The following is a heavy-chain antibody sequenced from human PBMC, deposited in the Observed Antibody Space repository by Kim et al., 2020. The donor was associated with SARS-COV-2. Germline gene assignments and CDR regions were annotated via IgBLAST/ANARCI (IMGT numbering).Heavy chain of an antibody. CDR3: VGYCSSTSCYRLDYFDY. Sequence: ASVKVSCKVSGYTLTELSMHWVRQAPGKGLEWMGGFDPEDGETIYAQKFQGRVTMTEDTSTDTAYMELSSLRSEDTAVYYCVGYCSSTSCYRLDYFDYWGQGTPVTVSS. V-gene: IGHV1-24*01. CDR1: GYTLTELS. J-gene: IGHJ4*02. D-gene: IGHD2-2*01. CDR2: FDPEDGET.